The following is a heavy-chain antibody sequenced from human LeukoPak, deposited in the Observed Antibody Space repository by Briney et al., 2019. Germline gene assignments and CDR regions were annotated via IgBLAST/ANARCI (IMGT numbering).Heavy chain of an antibody. CDR3: ARESSEAFDY. CDR1: GFTFSSYS. J-gene: IGHJ4*02. V-gene: IGHV3-21*01. CDR2: ISSSSSSI. Sequence: GGSLRLSCAASGFTFSSYSMNWVRQAPGKGLEWVSSISSSSSSIYYADSVKGRFTTSRDNAKNSLYLQMNSLRADDTAVYYCARESSEAFDYWGQGTLVTVSS. D-gene: IGHD6-25*01.